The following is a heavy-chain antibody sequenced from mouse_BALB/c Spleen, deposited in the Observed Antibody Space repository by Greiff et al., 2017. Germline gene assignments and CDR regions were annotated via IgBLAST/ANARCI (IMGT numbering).Heavy chain of an antibody. V-gene: IGHV14-1*02. D-gene: IGHD2-4*01. J-gene: IGHJ4*01. Sequence: VQLQQSGAELVRPGALVKLSCKASGFNIKDYYMHWVKQRPEQGLEWIGWIDPENGNTIYDPKFQGKASITADTSSNTAYLQLSSLTSEDTAVYYCARGRITTRGAMDYWGQGTSVTVAS. CDR2: IDPENGNT. CDR1: GFNIKDYY. CDR3: ARGRITTRGAMDY.